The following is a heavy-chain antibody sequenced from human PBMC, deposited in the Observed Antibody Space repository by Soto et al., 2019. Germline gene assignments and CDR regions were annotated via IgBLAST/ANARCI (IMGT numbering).Heavy chain of an antibody. V-gene: IGHV2-26*01. CDR3: ARCVESSWYYFDY. CDR2: IFSNDEK. J-gene: IGHJ4*02. CDR1: GFSLSNARMG. Sequence: QVTLKESGPVLVKPTETLTLTCTVSGFSLSNARMGVSWIRQPPGKALEWHAHIFSNDEKSYSTSLKSRLTISKDTSKSQVVLTMTNMDPVDTATYYCARCVESSWYYFDYWGQGTLVTVSS. D-gene: IGHD6-13*01.